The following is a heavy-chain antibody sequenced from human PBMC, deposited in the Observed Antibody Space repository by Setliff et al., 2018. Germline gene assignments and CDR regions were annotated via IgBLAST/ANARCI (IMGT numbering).Heavy chain of an antibody. D-gene: IGHD1-26*01. CDR1: GGSIGSYY. CDR2: IYASGST. CDR3: ARAPPNRYSGSYEYFYMDV. J-gene: IGHJ6*03. Sequence: LSLTCTVSGGSIGSYYWSWIRQPPGKGLEWIGYIYASGSTNYNPSLKSRVTLSVDTSKNQFSLKVSSVTAADTAVYYCARAPPNRYSGSYEYFYMDVWGKGTTVTVSS. V-gene: IGHV4-4*08.